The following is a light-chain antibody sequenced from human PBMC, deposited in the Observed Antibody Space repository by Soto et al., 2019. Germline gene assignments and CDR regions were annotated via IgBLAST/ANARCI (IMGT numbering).Light chain of an antibody. CDR3: SSYTSSSTPFL. CDR2: DVT. V-gene: IGLV2-14*01. J-gene: IGLJ1*01. CDR1: SSDIGGYNY. Sequence: QSALTQPASVSGSPGQSITMSCTGTSSDIGGYNYVSWYQQHPGKAPKLMIYDVTNRPSGVSNRFSGSKSGNTASLTISGLQAEVEADYYCSSYTSSSTPFLFGTGTKLTVL.